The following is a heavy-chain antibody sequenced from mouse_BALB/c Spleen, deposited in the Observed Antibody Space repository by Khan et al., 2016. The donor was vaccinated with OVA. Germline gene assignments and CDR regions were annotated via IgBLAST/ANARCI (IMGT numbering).Heavy chain of an antibody. V-gene: IGHV5-6-5*01. CDR2: ICSGGTT. J-gene: IGHJ2*01. Sequence: EVKLMESGGGLVKPGGSLKLSCAASGFTFSRYAMSWVRQTPEKRLEWVASICSGGTTYYPDTVKGRVTISRDNARNILYLQMSSRRSDDTALYYCARGYNFDYWGQGTTLTVSS. CDR3: ARGYNFDY. CDR1: GFTFSRYA.